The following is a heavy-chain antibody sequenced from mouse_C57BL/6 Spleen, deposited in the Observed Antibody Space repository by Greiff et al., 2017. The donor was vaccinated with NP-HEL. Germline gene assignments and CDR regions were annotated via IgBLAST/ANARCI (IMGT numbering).Heavy chain of an antibody. V-gene: IGHV1-9*01. J-gene: IGHJ1*03. CDR2: ILPGSGSP. D-gene: IGHD1-1*01. CDR3: ARGDITTVVHWYFDV. CDR1: GYTFTGYW. Sequence: VKLQESGAELMKPGASVKLSCQATGYTFTGYWIEWVKQRPGHGLEWIGEILPGSGSPNYNEKFKGKATFTADTSSNTAYMQLSSLTTDDSAIYYGARGDITTVVHWYFDVWGTGTTVTVSS.